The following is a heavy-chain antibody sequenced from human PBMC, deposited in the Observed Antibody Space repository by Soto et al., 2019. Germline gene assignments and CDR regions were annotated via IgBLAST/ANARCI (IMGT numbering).Heavy chain of an antibody. CDR1: GGSISNSANH. CDR2: IYYSGGT. Sequence: QVQLQESGPGLVRPSQTLSLSCTVSGGSISNSANHWSWIRQHPGEGLEWIGYIYYSGGTYYSPSLKGRVTMSIDASKNQFSLKLSSVTAADTVVYYCAKGVRGVPNWFDPWGQGTLVTVSS. D-gene: IGHD3-10*01. J-gene: IGHJ5*02. CDR3: AKGVRGVPNWFDP. V-gene: IGHV4-31*03.